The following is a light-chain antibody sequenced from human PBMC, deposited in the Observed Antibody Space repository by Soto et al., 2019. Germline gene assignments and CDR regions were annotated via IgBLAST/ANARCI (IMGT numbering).Light chain of an antibody. CDR2: KND. V-gene: IGLV1-47*01. CDR1: SSNIGYNY. Sequence: QAVVTQPPSASGTPGQRVTISCSGSSSNIGYNYVYWYQQLPATAPKLLIYKNDQRPSGVPDRFSGSKSGTSASLAISGLRSEAEADYYCAAWDDSLSGWVFGGGTKLTVL. CDR3: AAWDDSLSGWV. J-gene: IGLJ3*02.